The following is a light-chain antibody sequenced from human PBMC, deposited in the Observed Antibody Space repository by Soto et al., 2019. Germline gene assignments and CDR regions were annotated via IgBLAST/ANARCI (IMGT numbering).Light chain of an antibody. Sequence: QSVLTQPVSVSGSPGQSIPISCTGTSSDVGGYNYVSWYQQHPGKAPKLMIYDVSDRPSGVSNRFSGSKSGNTASLTISGLQAEDEADYYCSSYTSSSTYVFGTGTKVT. V-gene: IGLV2-14*01. J-gene: IGLJ1*01. CDR1: SSDVGGYNY. CDR2: DVS. CDR3: SSYTSSSTYV.